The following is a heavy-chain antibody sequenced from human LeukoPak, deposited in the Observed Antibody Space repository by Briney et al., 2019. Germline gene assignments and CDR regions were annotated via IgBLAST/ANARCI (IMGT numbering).Heavy chain of an antibody. CDR2: MNPNSGNT. J-gene: IGHJ5*02. V-gene: IGHV1-8*02. CDR1: GGTFSSYA. D-gene: IGHD2-2*01. Sequence: GSSVKVSCKASGGTFSSYAISWVRQAPGQGLEWMGWMNPNSGNTGYAQKFQGRVTMTRNTSISTAYMELSSLRSEDTAVYYCARGYCSSTSCQKREYWFDPWGQGTLVTVSS. CDR3: ARGYCSSTSCQKREYWFDP.